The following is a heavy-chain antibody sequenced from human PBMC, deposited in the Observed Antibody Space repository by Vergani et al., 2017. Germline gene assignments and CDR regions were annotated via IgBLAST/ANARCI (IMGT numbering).Heavy chain of an antibody. CDR1: GGTFSSFA. J-gene: IGHJ6*02. V-gene: IGHV1-69*13. Sequence: QVHLMQSGAEVKKPGSSVKVSCKTSGGTFSSFAINWVRQAPAQGLEWMGRVIPVYDTPIYAQKFQDRVTITADESTETVYLEVTSLTSEDAAVYYCARDPRGYGGDPEDYYYGMDVWGQGTTVTVSS. D-gene: IGHD2-21*02. CDR3: ARDPRGYGGDPEDYYYGMDV. CDR2: VIPVYDTP.